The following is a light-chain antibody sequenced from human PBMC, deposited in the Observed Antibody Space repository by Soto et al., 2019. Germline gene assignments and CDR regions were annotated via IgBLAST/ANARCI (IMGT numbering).Light chain of an antibody. CDR1: QSIGNW. V-gene: IGKV1-5*03. Sequence: DIQMTQSPSTQSASVGDRVTITCRASQSIGNWLAWYQQKPGRAPKFLIYEASSLESGVPSRFSGSGSGTEFTLTISGLQPDDFATYYCQQYKSYPLTFGQGTKGDIK. CDR3: QQYKSYPLT. J-gene: IGKJ1*01. CDR2: EAS.